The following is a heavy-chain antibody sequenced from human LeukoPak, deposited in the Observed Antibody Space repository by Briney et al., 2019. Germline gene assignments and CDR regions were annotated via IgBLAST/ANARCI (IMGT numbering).Heavy chain of an antibody. V-gene: IGHV3-64*01. J-gene: IGHJ4*02. CDR3: ARGSIAAAGTFDY. CDR2: ISSNGGST. D-gene: IGHD6-13*01. Sequence: GGSVRLSCAASGFTFSSYAMHWVREAPGKGLEYVSAISSNGGSTYYANSVKGRFTISRDNSKNTMYLQMGSLRAEDMAVYYCARGSIAAAGTFDYWGQGTLVTVSS. CDR1: GFTFSSYA.